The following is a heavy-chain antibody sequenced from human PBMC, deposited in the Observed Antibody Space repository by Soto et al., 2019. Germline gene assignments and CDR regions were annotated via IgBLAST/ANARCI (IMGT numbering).Heavy chain of an antibody. CDR2: VHTSGST. D-gene: IGHD6-19*01. V-gene: IGHV4-4*07. J-gene: IGHJ5*02. CDR3: AREKAVAYKGWLDP. Sequence: PSETLSLTCTVSGDSISSYFWSCIRQPAGKGLEWIGRVHTSGSTTYNPSLKSRVTMSVDTSKSQFSLKLTSVTAADTAVYYCAREKAVAYKGWLDPWGQGTLVTVSS. CDR1: GDSISSYF.